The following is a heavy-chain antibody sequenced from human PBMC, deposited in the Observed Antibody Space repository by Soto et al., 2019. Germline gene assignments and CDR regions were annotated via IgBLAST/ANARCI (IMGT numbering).Heavy chain of an antibody. CDR2: IIPVFGTA. Sequence: QVQLVQSGAEVKKPGSSVKVSCKASGGSLSNFGISWVRQAPGQGLEWMGGIIPVFGTANYAQKFQGRVTMSADEARSIVSRNATSLRSEETAVYYWARGVATQIVVTTDSGMDCWRQGNTVTVS. CDR3: ARGVATQIVVTTDSGMDC. V-gene: IGHV1-69*12. J-gene: IGHJ6*01. D-gene: IGHD4-17*01. CDR1: GGSLSNFG.